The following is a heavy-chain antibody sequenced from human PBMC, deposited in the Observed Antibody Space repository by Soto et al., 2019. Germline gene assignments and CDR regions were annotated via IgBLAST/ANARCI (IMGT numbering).Heavy chain of an antibody. CDR2: IIPIFGTV. CDR3: ATGGRRDYYIHGRWG. CDR1: GGTFSNYA. D-gene: IGHD3-10*02. V-gene: IGHV1-69*12. Sequence: QVQLVQSGAEVKKPGSSMKVSCKASGGTFSNYALDWVRQAPGQGLEWMGGIIPIFGTVRHAQNFQARVMITADESPATAYIELSRLRYQHTALYYGATGGRRDYYIHGRWGWAEGALVTVSS. J-gene: IGHJ1*01.